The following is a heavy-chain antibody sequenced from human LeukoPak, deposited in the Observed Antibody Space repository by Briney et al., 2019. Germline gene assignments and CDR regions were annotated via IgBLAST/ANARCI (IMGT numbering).Heavy chain of an antibody. CDR1: GGSISSYY. J-gene: IGHJ5*02. Sequence: SETLSLTCTVSGGSISSYYWSWIRQPPGKGLEWIGYIYYSGSTKYNPSLKSRVTMSLDTSKSQFSLKLNSVTAADTAVYYCARRRNSWFDHWGQGILVTVSS. CDR3: ARRRNSWFDH. V-gene: IGHV4-59*01. CDR2: IYYSGST.